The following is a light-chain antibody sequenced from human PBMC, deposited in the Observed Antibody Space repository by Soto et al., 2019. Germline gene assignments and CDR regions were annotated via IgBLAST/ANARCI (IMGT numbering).Light chain of an antibody. CDR3: YSYAGSSTYV. CDR2: EGS. CDR1: SSDVGSYNL. J-gene: IGLJ1*01. Sequence: QSALTQPASVSGSPGQSITISCTGTSSDVGSYNLVSWYQQHPGKAPKLMIYEGSERPSGVSHRFSGSKSGNTASLTISRLQAEDEADYCCYSYAGSSTYVFGAGTKLTVL. V-gene: IGLV2-23*01.